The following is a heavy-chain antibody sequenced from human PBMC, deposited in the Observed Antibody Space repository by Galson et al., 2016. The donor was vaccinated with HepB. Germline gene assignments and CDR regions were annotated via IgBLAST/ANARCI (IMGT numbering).Heavy chain of an antibody. CDR2: ITSSSGTI. J-gene: IGHJ4*02. CDR3: ARGQCGPYYRSACWFDY. CDR1: GFTLSTYS. V-gene: IGHV3-48*02. D-gene: IGHD1-26*01. Sequence: SLRLSCAASGFTLSTYSMNWVRQAPGKGLEWVSYITSSSGTIYYAESVKGRFTISRDNAKNSLYLQMDSLRDEDTAVYYCARGQCGPYYRSACWFDYWGQGTLVTVSS.